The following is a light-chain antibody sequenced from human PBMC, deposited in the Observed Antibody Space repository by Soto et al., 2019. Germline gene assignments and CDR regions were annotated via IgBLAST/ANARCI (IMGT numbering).Light chain of an antibody. CDR2: KAY. V-gene: IGKV1-5*03. J-gene: IGKJ1*01. CDR1: QRIDIW. CDR3: QQYNTLAT. Sequence: DVQMTQSPSTLSASVGDRVTITCRASQRIDIWLAWYQQKPGKAPNLLIYKAYTLETGVPSRFTGSGSRTEVTRINSTLQPDDFATYYFQQYNTLATLGQGTQVEMK.